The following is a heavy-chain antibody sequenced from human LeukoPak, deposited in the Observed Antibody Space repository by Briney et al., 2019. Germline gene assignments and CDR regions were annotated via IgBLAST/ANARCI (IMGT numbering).Heavy chain of an antibody. CDR2: ISYDGSNK. J-gene: IGHJ4*02. CDR3: ARDVGGVTDTPLLLDY. V-gene: IGHV3-30*04. CDR1: GFTFSSYA. Sequence: GGSLRLSCAASGFTFSSYAMHWVRQAPGKGLEWVAVISYDGSNKYYADSVKGRFTISRDNSKNTLYLQMNSLRAEDTAVYYCARDVGGVTDTPLLLDYWGQGTLVTVSS. D-gene: IGHD2-21*02.